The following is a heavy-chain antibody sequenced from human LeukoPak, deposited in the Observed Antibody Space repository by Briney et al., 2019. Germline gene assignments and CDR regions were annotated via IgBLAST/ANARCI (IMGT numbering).Heavy chain of an antibody. CDR2: FYYSGST. Sequence: SETLSLTCNVSGGSISSSSYYWGWIRQPPGKGLEWIGSFYYSGSTYYNPSLKSRVTISVDTSKNQVSLKLTSVTAADTAVYYCARTMTPVTHGRFAPWGQGTLVTVSS. CDR1: GGSISSSSYY. CDR3: ARTMTPVTHGRFAP. J-gene: IGHJ5*02. V-gene: IGHV4-39*01. D-gene: IGHD4-17*01.